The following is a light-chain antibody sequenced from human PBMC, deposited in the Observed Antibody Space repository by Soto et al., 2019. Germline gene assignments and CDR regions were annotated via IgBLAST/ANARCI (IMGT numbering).Light chain of an antibody. CDR2: SVS. CDR1: QSVSNDY. V-gene: IGKV3-20*01. J-gene: IGKJ1*01. Sequence: EMVLTQSPGTLSLSPGDRATLSCRASQSVSNDYVAWVQQKPGQTPRLLIYSVSSRATGIPDRFSGSGSGTEFTLTISSLQPDDFATYYCQQYKDYWTFGQGTTVEIK. CDR3: QQYKDYWT.